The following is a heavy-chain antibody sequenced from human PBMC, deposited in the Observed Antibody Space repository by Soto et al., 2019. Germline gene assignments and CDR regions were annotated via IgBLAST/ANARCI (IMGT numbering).Heavy chain of an antibody. V-gene: IGHV5-51*01. J-gene: IGHJ6*02. D-gene: IGHD4-17*01. Sequence: PGESLKISCQGSGFSFTSYWIAWVRQMPGEGLEWMGIIYPGDSDTRYSPSFQGQVTISADKSLSTAYLQWSSLKASDTAMYYCARQGYGDYYRSYYGLDVWGQGTTVTVSS. CDR2: IYPGDSDT. CDR3: ARQGYGDYYRSYYGLDV. CDR1: GFSFTSYW.